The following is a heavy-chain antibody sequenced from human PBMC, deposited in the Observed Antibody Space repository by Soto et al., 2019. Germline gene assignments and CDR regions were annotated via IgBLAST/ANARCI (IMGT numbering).Heavy chain of an antibody. V-gene: IGHV5-51*01. CDR3: GIHSPWGLNYYYSVDV. D-gene: IGHD7-27*01. CDR1: GYSFTSYW. Sequence: PGESLKISCMASGYSFTSYWIAWVRQKPGKGLEWMGIIYGGDSDTKYSPSFQGQVTMSVDESTNTAYLHCRSLKASDTAMYYCGIHSPWGLNYYYSVDVWGQGTSVTVSS. CDR2: IYGGDSDT. J-gene: IGHJ6*02.